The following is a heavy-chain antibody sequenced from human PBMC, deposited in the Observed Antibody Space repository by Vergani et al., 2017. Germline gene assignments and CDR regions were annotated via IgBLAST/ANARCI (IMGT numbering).Heavy chain of an antibody. D-gene: IGHD6-19*01. Sequence: QLQLQESGPGLVKPSATLSLTCSVSGASIRSSNYYWGWIRQPPGKGLEWISSIYYSGSTYYNPSLKSRVTISVDTSKNQFSLELSSVTAADTAVYFCARHSTVEWLVKLGWIAPWGQGILVTVSS. CDR1: GASIRSSNYY. J-gene: IGHJ5*02. V-gene: IGHV4-39*01. CDR3: ARHSTVEWLVKLGWIAP. CDR2: IYYSGST.